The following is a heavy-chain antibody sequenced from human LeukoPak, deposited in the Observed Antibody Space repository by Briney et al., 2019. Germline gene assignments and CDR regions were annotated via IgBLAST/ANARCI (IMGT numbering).Heavy chain of an antibody. J-gene: IGHJ6*03. D-gene: IGHD2-15*01. CDR3: AKDRGTSLGGTYYYMDV. CDR2: IYSGGST. Sequence: GGSLRLSCAASGFTVSSNYMSWVRQAPGKGLEWVSVIYSGGSTYYADSVKGRFTTSRDNSKNTLYLQMNSLRAEDTAVYYCAKDRGTSLGGTYYYMDVWGKGTTVTVSS. CDR1: GFTVSSNY. V-gene: IGHV3-53*05.